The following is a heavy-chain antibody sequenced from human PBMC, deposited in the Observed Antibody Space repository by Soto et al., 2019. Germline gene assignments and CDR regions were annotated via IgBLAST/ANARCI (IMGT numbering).Heavy chain of an antibody. CDR1: GFTFSIYD. J-gene: IGHJ2*01. V-gene: IGHV3-13*01. Sequence: PWGALILSCVSSGFTFSIYDMRWVRQATGKGLEWVSAIGTAGDTYYPGSVKGRFTISRENAKNSLYLQMNSLRAGDTAVYYCARGPGNWYFDLWGRGTLFTVSS. CDR3: ARGPGNWYFDL. CDR2: IGTAGDT.